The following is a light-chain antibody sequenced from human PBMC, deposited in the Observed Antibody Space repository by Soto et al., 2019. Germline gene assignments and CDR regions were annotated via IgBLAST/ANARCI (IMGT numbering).Light chain of an antibody. Sequence: EIVLTQSPGTLSLSPGERATLSCRASQSLNNNYLAWYQQKPGQAPRLLIYGASNRATGIPERFSGSGSGTDFALTIARLEPEDFAVYYFQQYGATDTFGGGTKVEI. CDR2: GAS. J-gene: IGKJ4*01. V-gene: IGKV3-20*01. CDR3: QQYGATDT. CDR1: QSLNNNY.